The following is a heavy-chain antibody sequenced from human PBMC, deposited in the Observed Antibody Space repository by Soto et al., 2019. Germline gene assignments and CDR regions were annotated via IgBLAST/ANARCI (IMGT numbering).Heavy chain of an antibody. J-gene: IGHJ4*02. CDR2: ISSSSSYI. CDR1: GFTFSSYS. D-gene: IGHD3-22*01. V-gene: IGHV3-21*01. Sequence: GGSLRLSCAASGFTFSSYSMNWVRQAPGKGLEWVSSISSSSSYIYYADSVKGRFTISRDNAKNSLYLQMNSLRAEDTAVYYCARDYYDKVYYFDFWGQGTLVTVSS. CDR3: ARDYYDKVYYFDF.